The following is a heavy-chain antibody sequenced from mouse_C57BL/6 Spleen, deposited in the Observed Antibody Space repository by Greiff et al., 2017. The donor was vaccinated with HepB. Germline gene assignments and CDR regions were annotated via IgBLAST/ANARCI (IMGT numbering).Heavy chain of an antibody. D-gene: IGHD4-1*01. J-gene: IGHJ4*01. Sequence: VQLKQSGAELVRPGASVKLSCTASGFNIKDDYMHWVKQRPEQGLEWIGWIDPENGDTEYASKFQGKATITADTSSNTAYLQLSSLTSEDTAVYYCTSSWDVPYYAMDYWGQGTSVTVSS. V-gene: IGHV14-4*01. CDR1: GFNIKDDY. CDR3: TSSWDVPYYAMDY. CDR2: IDPENGDT.